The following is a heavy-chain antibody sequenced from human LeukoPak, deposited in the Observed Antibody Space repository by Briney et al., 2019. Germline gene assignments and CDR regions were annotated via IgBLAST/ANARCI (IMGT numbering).Heavy chain of an antibody. CDR1: GGSISSYY. CDR2: IYTSGST. D-gene: IGHD3-22*01. V-gene: IGHV4-4*07. CDR3: AREGVYYYDSSVYFNGFDP. J-gene: IGHJ5*02. Sequence: PSETLSLTCTVSGGSISSYYWSWIRQPAGKGLEWIGRIYTSGSTNYNPSLKSRVTMSVDTSKNQFSLKLSSVTAADTAVYYCAREGVYYYDSSVYFNGFDPWGQGTLVTVSS.